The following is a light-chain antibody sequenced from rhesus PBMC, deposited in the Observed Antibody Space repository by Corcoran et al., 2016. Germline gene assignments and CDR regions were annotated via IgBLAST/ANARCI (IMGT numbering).Light chain of an antibody. V-gene: IGKV1-25*01. CDR3: QHYYSTPWT. CDR1: QGITND. CDR2: GAS. J-gene: IGKJ1*01. Sequence: DIQMTQSPSSLSASVGDRVTITCRASQGITNDLAWYQQKPGETPKLLIYGASIWQSGIPSRFSGSGSGTDFNLTISSLQSEDFATYYCQHYYSTPWTFGQGTKVEIK.